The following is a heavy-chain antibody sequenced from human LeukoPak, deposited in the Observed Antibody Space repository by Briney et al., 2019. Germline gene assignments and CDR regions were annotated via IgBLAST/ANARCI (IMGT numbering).Heavy chain of an antibody. CDR2: INHSGST. J-gene: IGHJ5*02. V-gene: IGHV4-34*01. Sequence: SETLFLTCAVYGGSFSGYYWSWIRQPPGKGLEWIGEINHSGSTNYNPSLKSRVTISVDTSKNQFSLKLSSVTAADTAVYYCARDHNWNKTTNWFDPWGQGTLVTVSS. CDR3: ARDHNWNKTTNWFDP. CDR1: GGSFSGYY. D-gene: IGHD1/OR15-1a*01.